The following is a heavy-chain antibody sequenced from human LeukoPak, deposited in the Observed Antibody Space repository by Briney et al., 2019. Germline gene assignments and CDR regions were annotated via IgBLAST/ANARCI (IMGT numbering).Heavy chain of an antibody. CDR2: VSGSGGST. CDR3: AKFHGEMATIVTPYYYYYGMDV. CDR1: GFTFSSYA. V-gene: IGHV3-23*01. D-gene: IGHD5-24*01. J-gene: IGHJ6*02. Sequence: GGSLRLSCAASGFTFSSYAMSWVRQAPGKGLEWVSAVSGSGGSTYYADSVKGRFTISRDNSKNTLYLQMNSLRAEDTAVYYCAKFHGEMATIVTPYYYYYGMDVWGQGTTVTVSS.